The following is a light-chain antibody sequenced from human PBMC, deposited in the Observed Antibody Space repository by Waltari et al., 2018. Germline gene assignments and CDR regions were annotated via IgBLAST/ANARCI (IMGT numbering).Light chain of an antibody. CDR1: QSILYTSNDKNY. CDR2: WAS. J-gene: IGKJ5*01. V-gene: IGKV4-1*01. Sequence: DIVMTQSPDSLLVSLGERATISCNSSQSILYTSNDKNYLAWYQQKAGQPPRLLVHWASIRESRVPDRFRGSGSGTDFTLTISNLQPEDVAFYWCQQYFNSPIAFGQGTRLEIK. CDR3: QQYFNSPIA.